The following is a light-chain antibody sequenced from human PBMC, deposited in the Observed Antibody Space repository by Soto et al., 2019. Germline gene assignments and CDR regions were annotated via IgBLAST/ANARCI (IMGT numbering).Light chain of an antibody. CDR1: SSDIGGYNY. J-gene: IGLJ2*01. V-gene: IGLV2-8*01. CDR3: CAHAGSNNFVV. Sequence: QSVLTQPPSASGSPGQSVTISCTGTSSDIGGYNYVSWYHHHTGKAPKLMIYELSKRPSGVPDRFSGSKSGNTASLTVSGLQAEDEADYYCCAHAGSNNFVVFGGGTKLTVL. CDR2: ELS.